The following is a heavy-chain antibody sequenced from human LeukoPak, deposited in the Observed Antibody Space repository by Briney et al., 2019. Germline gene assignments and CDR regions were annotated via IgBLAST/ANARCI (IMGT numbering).Heavy chain of an antibody. D-gene: IGHD2-2*01. Sequence: SETLSLTCTVSGGSISSFYWSWIRPPPGKGLEWIGYSGITNYNPSLKSRVTISVDTSKNQFSLKLSSVTAADTAVYYCARHLGFCSSSSCYSWFGPWGRGTLVTVSS. V-gene: IGHV4-59*01. CDR3: ARHLGFCSSSSCYSWFGP. CDR1: GGSISSFY. CDR2: SGIT. J-gene: IGHJ5*02.